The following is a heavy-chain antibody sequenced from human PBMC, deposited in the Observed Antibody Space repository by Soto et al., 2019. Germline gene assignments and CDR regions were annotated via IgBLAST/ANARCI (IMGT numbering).Heavy chain of an antibody. CDR3: ARATGTIGSYYYYMDV. CDR2: ITVYNGNT. CDR1: GYTFTSYY. D-gene: IGHD1-7*01. V-gene: IGHV1-18*04. Sequence: ASVKVSCKASGYTFTSYYMHWVRQAPGQGLEWMGWITVYNGNTNSAQKFQGRVTMTTDTSTSTAYMELRSLRSDDTAVYYCARATGTIGSYYYYMDVWGKGTTVTVPS. J-gene: IGHJ6*03.